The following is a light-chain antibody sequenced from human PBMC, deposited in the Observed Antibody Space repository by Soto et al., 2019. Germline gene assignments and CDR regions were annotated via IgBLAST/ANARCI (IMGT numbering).Light chain of an antibody. CDR3: LLFYSGVGI. Sequence: QTVVTQEPSLTVSPGGTVTLTCGSSTGAVTSGHFPYWFQQKPGQAPRTLIYDTTHKHSWTPARFSGSLLGGKAALTLSGAQPEDEADYSCLLFYSGVGIFGRGTKLTVL. V-gene: IGLV7-46*01. CDR1: TGAVTSGHF. J-gene: IGLJ2*01. CDR2: DTT.